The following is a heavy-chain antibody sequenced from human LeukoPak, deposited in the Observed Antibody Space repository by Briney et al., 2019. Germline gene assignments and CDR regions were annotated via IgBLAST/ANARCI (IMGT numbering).Heavy chain of an antibody. Sequence: GGSLRLSCVASGFTFSSFAVSWVRQGPGKGLEWVSAIGDGGDRTYYADSVKGRFTISRDNSKNMLYLQMAGMRAEDTAVYYCAKDLDTHFFDPWGQGSLVTVSS. J-gene: IGHJ5*02. D-gene: IGHD5-18*01. CDR2: IGDGGDRT. CDR3: AKDLDTHFFDP. V-gene: IGHV3-23*01. CDR1: GFTFSSFA.